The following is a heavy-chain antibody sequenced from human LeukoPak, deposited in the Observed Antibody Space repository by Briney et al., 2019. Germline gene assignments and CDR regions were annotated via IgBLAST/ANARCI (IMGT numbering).Heavy chain of an antibody. V-gene: IGHV1-8*01. CDR1: GYTFTSYD. CDR2: MNPNSDNT. Sequence: ASVKVSCKASGYTFTSYDINWVRQATGQGLEWMGWMNPNSDNTGYAQKFQGRVTMTRNTSISTAYMELSSLRSEDTAVYYCARGRYSSSWYAYYYGMDVWGQGTTVTVSS. J-gene: IGHJ6*02. D-gene: IGHD6-13*01. CDR3: ARGRYSSSWYAYYYGMDV.